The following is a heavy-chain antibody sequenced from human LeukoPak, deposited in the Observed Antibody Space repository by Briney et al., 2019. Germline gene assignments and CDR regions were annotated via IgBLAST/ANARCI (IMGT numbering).Heavy chain of an antibody. D-gene: IGHD2-2*01. CDR2: ISSSGSTI. CDR3: AGLGNIVVVPAAGMDV. J-gene: IGHJ6*02. Sequence: GGSLRLSCAASGFTFSDYYMSWIRQAPGKGLEWASYISSSGSTIYYADSVKGRFTISRDNAKNSLYLQVNSLRAEDTAVYYCAGLGNIVVVPAAGMDVWGQGTTVTVSS. CDR1: GFTFSDYY. V-gene: IGHV3-11*01.